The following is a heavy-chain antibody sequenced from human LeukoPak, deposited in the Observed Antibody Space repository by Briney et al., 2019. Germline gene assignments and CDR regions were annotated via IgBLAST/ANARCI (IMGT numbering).Heavy chain of an antibody. D-gene: IGHD2-2*01. CDR1: GGSISSYY. J-gene: IGHJ4*02. CDR3: ARGPDCSRTTCSFDY. Sequence: PSETLSLTCTVSGGSISSYYRSWIRQPAGKGLEWIGRIYTSGSTNYNPSLKSRVTMSVDTSKNQFSLKLSSVTAADTAVYYCARGPDCSRTTCSFDYWGQGTLVTVSS. CDR2: IYTSGST. V-gene: IGHV4-4*07.